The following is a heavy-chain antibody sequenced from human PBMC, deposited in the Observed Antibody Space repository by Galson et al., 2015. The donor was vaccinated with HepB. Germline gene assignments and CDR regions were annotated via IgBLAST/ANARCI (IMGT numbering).Heavy chain of an antibody. CDR3: ARGRANWANDDANWFDP. CDR2: IIPIFGTA. CDR1: GGTFSSYA. Sequence: SVKVSCKASGGTFSSYAISWVRQAPGQGLEWMGGIIPIFGTANYAQKFQGRVTITADESTSTAYMELSSLRSEDTAVYYCARGRANWANDDANWFDPWGQGTLVTVSS. D-gene: IGHD7-27*01. J-gene: IGHJ5*02. V-gene: IGHV1-69*13.